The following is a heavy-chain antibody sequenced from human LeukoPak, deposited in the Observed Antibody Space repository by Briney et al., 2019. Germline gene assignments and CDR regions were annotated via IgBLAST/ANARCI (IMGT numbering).Heavy chain of an antibody. V-gene: IGHV3-23*01. J-gene: IGHJ6*02. CDR1: GFTLSSYA. CDR3: AKDISYWVRGIKFMNYYGMDV. Sequence: GGALRLSCAASGFTLSSYAMSWVRQAPGKGVEGVSAICGRGGSTYYADSVKGRFSISRDNSKNTLYLQMNSLRAEDTAVYYCAKDISYWVRGIKFMNYYGMDVWGQGTTVTVSS. CDR2: ICGRGGST. D-gene: IGHD3-10*01.